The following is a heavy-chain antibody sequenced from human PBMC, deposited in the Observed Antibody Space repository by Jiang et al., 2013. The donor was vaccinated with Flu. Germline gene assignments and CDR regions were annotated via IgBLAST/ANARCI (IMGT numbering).Heavy chain of an antibody. V-gene: IGHV1-18*04. Sequence: SGAEVKKPGASVKVSCKASGYTFTSYGISWVRQAPGQGLEWMGWISAYNGNTNYAQKLQGRVTMTTDTSTSTAYMELRSLRSDDTAVYYCALPDPYYYDSSGYYRFDYWGQGTLVTVSS. D-gene: IGHD3-22*01. CDR3: ALPDPYYYDSSGYYRFDY. J-gene: IGHJ4*02. CDR1: GYTFTSYG. CDR2: ISAYNGNT.